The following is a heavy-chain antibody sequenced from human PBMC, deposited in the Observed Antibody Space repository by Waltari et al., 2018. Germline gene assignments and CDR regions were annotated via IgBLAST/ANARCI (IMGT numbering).Heavy chain of an antibody. V-gene: IGHV4-34*01. J-gene: IGHJ5*02. CDR2: INHSGST. D-gene: IGHD3-10*01. CDR3: ARGRGYSVVVRGVDTGFCWFDP. CDR1: GGSFSGYY. Sequence: QVQLQQWGAGLLSPSGTLSLTCAVYGGSFSGYYWTWIRQPPGKGLEWIGEINHSGSTNYNPSLKSRVTISIDTPRNQFSLKLSSVTAADTAVYYCARGRGYSVVVRGVDTGFCWFDPWGQGTLVTVSS.